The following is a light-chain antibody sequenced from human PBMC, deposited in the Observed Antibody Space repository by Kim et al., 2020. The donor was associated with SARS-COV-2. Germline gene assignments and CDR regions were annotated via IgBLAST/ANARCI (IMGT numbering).Light chain of an antibody. Sequence: EVVMTQSPATLSVSPGERATLSCWASQSVGTNVAWYQQKPGQAPRLLIYGASTRAANIPGRFTGSGSGTEFSLTISSLQSEDFAVYYCQLYNNWPPAYTFGQGTKLEI. CDR2: GAS. V-gene: IGKV3-15*01. CDR3: QLYNNWPPAYT. CDR1: QSVGTN. J-gene: IGKJ2*01.